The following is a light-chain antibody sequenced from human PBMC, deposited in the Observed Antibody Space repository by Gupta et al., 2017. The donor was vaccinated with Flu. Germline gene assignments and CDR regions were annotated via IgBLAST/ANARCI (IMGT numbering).Light chain of an antibody. CDR2: LVS. Sequence: DVVMTQSPLSLPVALGQPASISCRSSHGLVYSDGNTYLHWFQQRPGQSPRRLIYLVSRRESGVPDRFSGSGSGTDFTLKISRVEAEDVGIYFCMQGAHWPWTLGQGTKVEIK. CDR3: MQGAHWPWT. CDR1: HGLVYSDGNTY. V-gene: IGKV2-30*01. J-gene: IGKJ1*01.